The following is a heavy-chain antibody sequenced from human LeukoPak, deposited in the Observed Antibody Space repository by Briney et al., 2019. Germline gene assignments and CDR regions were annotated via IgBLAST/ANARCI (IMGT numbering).Heavy chain of an antibody. D-gene: IGHD6-19*01. CDR2: MNPNSGNT. V-gene: IGHV1-8*01. CDR1: GYTFTTYD. Sequence: ASVKVSCKAPGYTFTTYDINWVRQPTGQGLEWMGWMNPNSGNTGYAQKFQGRVTMTRNTSITTAYMELSSLRSGDTAVYYCARGRGSGHKENWFDPWGQGTLVTVSS. J-gene: IGHJ5*02. CDR3: ARGRGSGHKENWFDP.